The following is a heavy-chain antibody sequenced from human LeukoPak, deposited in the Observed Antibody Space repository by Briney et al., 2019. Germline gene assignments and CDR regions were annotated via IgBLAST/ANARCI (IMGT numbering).Heavy chain of an antibody. CDR1: GGSISSGSYY. CDR2: IYTSGST. Sequence: PSQTLSLTCTVSGGSISSGSYYWSWIPQPAGKGLEWIGRIYTSGSTNYNPSLKSRVTISVDTSKNQLSLKLSSVTAADTAVYYCARDRGTAAAGPDFDYWGQGTLVTVSS. V-gene: IGHV4-61*02. CDR3: ARDRGTAAAGPDFDY. J-gene: IGHJ4*02. D-gene: IGHD6-13*01.